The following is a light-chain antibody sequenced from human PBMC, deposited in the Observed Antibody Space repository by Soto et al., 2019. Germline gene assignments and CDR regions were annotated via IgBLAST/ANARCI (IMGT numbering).Light chain of an antibody. CDR3: QSYDSSLSAL. J-gene: IGLJ2*01. Sequence: QSVLTQPPSVSGAPGQRVTISCTGSSSNIGAGYDVHWYQQVSGTAPKLLIYGNNNRPSGVPDRFSGSKSGTSASLAITGLQVEDEADYYCQSYDSSLSALFGGGTKVTVL. V-gene: IGLV1-40*01. CDR1: SSNIGAGYD. CDR2: GNN.